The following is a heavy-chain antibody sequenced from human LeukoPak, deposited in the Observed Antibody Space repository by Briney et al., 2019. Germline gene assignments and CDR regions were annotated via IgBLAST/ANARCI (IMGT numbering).Heavy chain of an antibody. V-gene: IGHV3-7*01. Sequence: GGSLRLSCAASGFTFSSYWMSWVRQAPGKGLEWVANIKQDGSEKYYVDSVKGRFTISRDNAKNSLYLQMNSLRAEDTAVYYCARDPTDDMSGRGYYMDVWGKGTTVTVSS. D-gene: IGHD3-22*01. CDR3: ARDPTDDMSGRGYYMDV. CDR2: IKQDGSEK. CDR1: GFTFSSYW. J-gene: IGHJ6*03.